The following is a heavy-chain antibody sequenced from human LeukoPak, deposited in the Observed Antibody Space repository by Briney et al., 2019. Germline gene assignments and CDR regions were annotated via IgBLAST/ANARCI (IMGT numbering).Heavy chain of an antibody. Sequence: PGRSLRLSCAASGFTFSSYAMSWVRQAPGKGLEWVSAISGSGGSTYYADSVKGRFTISRDNSKNTLYLQMNSLRAEDTAVYYCAKDLDFWSGPNWFDPWGQGTLVTVSS. CDR3: AKDLDFWSGPNWFDP. CDR1: GFTFSSYA. CDR2: ISGSGGST. V-gene: IGHV3-23*01. D-gene: IGHD3-3*01. J-gene: IGHJ5*02.